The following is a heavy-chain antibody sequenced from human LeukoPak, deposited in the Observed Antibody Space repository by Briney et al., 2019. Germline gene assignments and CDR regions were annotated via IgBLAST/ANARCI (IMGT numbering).Heavy chain of an antibody. D-gene: IGHD3-10*01. Sequence: GGSLRLSCAASGFTFTNAWMNWVRQAPGKGLEWVGRIKSKADGETIDYAAPVKGRFTFSRDDSKNTLYLQMNSLKTEDTAMYFCTKAAFYYTSGSLDYWGQGTLVTVSS. CDR3: TKAAFYYTSGSLDY. J-gene: IGHJ4*02. CDR1: GFTFTNAW. CDR2: IKSKADGETI. V-gene: IGHV3-15*07.